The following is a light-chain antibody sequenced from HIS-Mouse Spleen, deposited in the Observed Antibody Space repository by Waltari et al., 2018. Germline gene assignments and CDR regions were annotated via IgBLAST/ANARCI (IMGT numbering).Light chain of an antibody. J-gene: IGLJ2*01. V-gene: IGLV3-21*03. CDR3: QVWDSSSDHVV. CDR1: NIGRKS. Sequence: SYVLTQPPSVSVAPGKTARITCGGNNIGRKSVNWYQQKPGQAPVPVVYDDSDRPSGIPERFSGSNSGNTATLTISRVEAGDEADYYCQVWDSSSDHVVFGGGTKLTVL. CDR2: DDS.